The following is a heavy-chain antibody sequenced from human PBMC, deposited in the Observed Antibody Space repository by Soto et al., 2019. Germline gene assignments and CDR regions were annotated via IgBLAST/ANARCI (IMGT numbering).Heavy chain of an antibody. CDR3: ARIRGRITMVRGVIGWFDP. J-gene: IGHJ5*02. D-gene: IGHD3-10*01. V-gene: IGHV4-34*01. CDR1: GGSFSGYY. Sequence: VPLQQGGAGPLKPSETLSLTCAVYGGSFSGYYWGWIRQPPGKGLEWIGEINHSGSTNYNPSLKSRVTISVDTSKNQFSLKLSSVTAADTAVYYCARIRGRITMVRGVIGWFDPWGQGTLVTVSS. CDR2: INHSGST.